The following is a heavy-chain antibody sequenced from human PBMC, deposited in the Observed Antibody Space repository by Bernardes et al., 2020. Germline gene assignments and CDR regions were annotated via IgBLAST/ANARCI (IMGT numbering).Heavy chain of an antibody. CDR3: AKDPPEVATTRNTASDY. CDR2: ISGSGGST. J-gene: IGHJ4*02. D-gene: IGHD5-12*01. Sequence: GGSLRLSCAASGFTFSSYAMSWVRQAPGKGLEWVSAISGSGGSTYYADSVKGRFTISRDNSKNTLYLQMNSLRAEDTAVYYCAKDPPEVATTRNTASDYWGQGTLVTVSS. V-gene: IGHV3-23*01. CDR1: GFTFSSYA.